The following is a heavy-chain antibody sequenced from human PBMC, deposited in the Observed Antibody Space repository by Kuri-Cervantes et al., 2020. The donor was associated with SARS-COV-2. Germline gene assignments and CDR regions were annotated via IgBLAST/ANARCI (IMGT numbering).Heavy chain of an antibody. CDR3: ARDVASSGAFDI. CDR2: IYTSGST. D-gene: IGHD3-10*01. CDR1: GGSISSYY. J-gene: IGHJ3*02. Sequence: GSLRLSCTVSGGSISSYYWSWIRQPAGKGLEWIGRIYTSGSTNYNPSLKSRVTMPVDTSKNQFSLKLSSVTAADTAVYYCARDVASSGAFDIWGQGTMVTVSS. V-gene: IGHV4-4*07.